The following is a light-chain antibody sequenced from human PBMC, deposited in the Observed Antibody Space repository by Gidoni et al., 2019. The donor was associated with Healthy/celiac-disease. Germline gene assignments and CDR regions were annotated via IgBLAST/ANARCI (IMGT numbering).Light chain of an antibody. V-gene: IGKV1-39*01. CDR1: QSISSY. CDR2: AAS. Sequence: DIQMTQSPSSLSASVGDRVTITCRAIQSISSYLNLYQPKPGKAPMHLIYAASSLQRGVPSRLRCSGYGTDFSLTISSLQSEHFATYYCQQSYSTPITFGQWTRLKIK. CDR3: QQSYSTPIT. J-gene: IGKJ5*01.